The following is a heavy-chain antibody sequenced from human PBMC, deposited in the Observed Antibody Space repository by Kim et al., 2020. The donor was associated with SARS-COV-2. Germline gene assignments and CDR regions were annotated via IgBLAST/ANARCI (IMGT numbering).Heavy chain of an antibody. J-gene: IGHJ3*02. V-gene: IGHV3-48*02. CDR1: GFTFSSYS. D-gene: IGHD2-2*01. CDR3: ASGSVPAAMFAFDI. Sequence: GGSLRLSCAASGFTFSSYSMNWVRQAPGKGLEWVSYISSSSSTIYYADSVKGRFTISRDNAKNSLYLQMNSLRDEDTAVYYCASGSVPAAMFAFDIWGQGTMVTVSS. CDR2: ISSSSSTI.